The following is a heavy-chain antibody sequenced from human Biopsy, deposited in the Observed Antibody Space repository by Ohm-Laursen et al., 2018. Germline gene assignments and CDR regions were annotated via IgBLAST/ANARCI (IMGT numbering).Heavy chain of an antibody. V-gene: IGHV3-64*01. CDR2: INSNGGTT. CDR3: AGGNSKNNYYFAMDV. Sequence: SLRLSCAASGFTFSIYAIHWVRQAPGQGLEHVAAINSNGGTTYYVNSVKGRFTISRDNSKNTVSLQMGSMRSEDMTVYYCAGGNSKNNYYFAMDVWGQGTTVTVSS. J-gene: IGHJ6*02. D-gene: IGHD2/OR15-2a*01. CDR1: GFTFSIYA.